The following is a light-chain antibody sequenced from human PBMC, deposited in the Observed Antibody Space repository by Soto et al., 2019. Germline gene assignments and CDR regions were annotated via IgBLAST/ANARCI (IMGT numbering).Light chain of an antibody. J-gene: IGKJ1*01. CDR2: KTS. CDR1: QSISPW. V-gene: IGKV1-5*03. Sequence: DIQMTQSPSTLSAFVGDRVTITCRASQSISPWLAWYQQKPGKVPKLLIHKTSSLESGVPSRFSGSGSGTEFALTISSLQPDDFATYYCHQYYTYPWTFGQGTKV. CDR3: HQYYTYPWT.